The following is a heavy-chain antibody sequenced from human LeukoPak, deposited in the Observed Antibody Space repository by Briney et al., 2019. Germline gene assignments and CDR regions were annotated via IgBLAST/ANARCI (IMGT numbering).Heavy chain of an antibody. CDR3: ARDRGYYYDSSGYYLFY. Sequence: SETLSLTCAVSGGSISSSNWWSWVRQPPGKGLEWIGEIYHSGSTNYNPSLKSRVTISVDKSKNQFSLKLSSVTAADTAVYYCARDRGYYYDSSGYYLFYWGQGTLVTVSS. CDR2: IYHSGST. CDR1: GGSISSSNW. D-gene: IGHD3-22*01. J-gene: IGHJ4*02. V-gene: IGHV4-4*02.